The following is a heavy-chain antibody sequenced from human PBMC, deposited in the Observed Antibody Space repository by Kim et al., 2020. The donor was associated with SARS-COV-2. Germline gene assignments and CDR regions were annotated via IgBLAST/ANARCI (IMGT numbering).Heavy chain of an antibody. Sequence: GESLKISCKGSGYSFTSYWIGWVRQMPGKGLEWMGIIYPGDSDTRYSPSFQGQVTISADKSISTAYLQWSSLKASDTAMYYCARHDNWNDYYYYYGMDVWGQGTTVTVSS. V-gene: IGHV5-51*01. CDR2: IYPGDSDT. CDR1: GYSFTSYW. CDR3: ARHDNWNDYYYYYGMDV. D-gene: IGHD1-20*01. J-gene: IGHJ6*02.